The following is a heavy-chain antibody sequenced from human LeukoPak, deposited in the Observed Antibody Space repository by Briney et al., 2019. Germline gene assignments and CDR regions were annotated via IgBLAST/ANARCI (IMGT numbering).Heavy chain of an antibody. CDR3: ARDRLGYYYDSSAFSY. CDR2: ISAYNGNT. J-gene: IGHJ4*02. V-gene: IGHV1-18*01. CDR1: GYTFTSYG. D-gene: IGHD3-22*01. Sequence: ASVKVSCKASGYTFTSYGISWVRQAPGQGLEWMGWISAYNGNTNYAQKLQGRVTMTTDTSTSTAYMELRSLGSDDTAVYYCARDRLGYYYDSSAFSYWGQGTLVTVSS.